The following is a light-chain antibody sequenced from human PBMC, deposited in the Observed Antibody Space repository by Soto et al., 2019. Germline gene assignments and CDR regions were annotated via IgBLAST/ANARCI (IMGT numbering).Light chain of an antibody. Sequence: LTQPPSASGSPGQSVTISCTGTSSDVGGFNYVSWYQQHPGKAPKLMISEVSKRPSGVPDRFSGSKSGNTASLTVSGLQAEDEADYYCFSYAGGDNYVFGTGTKVTVL. CDR1: SSDVGGFNY. CDR2: EVS. V-gene: IGLV2-8*01. J-gene: IGLJ1*01. CDR3: FSYAGGDNYV.